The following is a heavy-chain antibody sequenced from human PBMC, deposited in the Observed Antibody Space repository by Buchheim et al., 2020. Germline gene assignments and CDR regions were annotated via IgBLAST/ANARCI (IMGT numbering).Heavy chain of an antibody. CDR3: ASDTRGYTFDF. V-gene: IGHV1-46*03. Sequence: QIQLVQSGAEVKKPGASVKVSCKASGYTFTSHYFHWVRQAPGQGLEWMGIINPRGGSANYAQKFQGRVTMTRDTSTNKVYMEVSSLRSEDTAVYYCASDTRGYTFDFWGQGTL. CDR2: INPRGGSA. J-gene: IGHJ4*02. D-gene: IGHD3-22*01. CDR1: GYTFTSHY.